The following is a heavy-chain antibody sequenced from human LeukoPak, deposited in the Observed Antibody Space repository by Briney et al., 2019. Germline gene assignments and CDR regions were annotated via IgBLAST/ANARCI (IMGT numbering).Heavy chain of an antibody. CDR2: IYYNGNT. CDR1: GASISSLY. Sequence: SGTLSLTCTVSGASISSLYWSWVRQPPGKRLEWIVIIYYNGNTNSNPSLKSRVTISVDTSKNQFSLKLTSVTAADTAVYYCVRGNYDNRGYSNAFDIWGQGAMVTVSS. D-gene: IGHD3-22*01. V-gene: IGHV4-59*01. CDR3: VRGNYDNRGYSNAFDI. J-gene: IGHJ3*02.